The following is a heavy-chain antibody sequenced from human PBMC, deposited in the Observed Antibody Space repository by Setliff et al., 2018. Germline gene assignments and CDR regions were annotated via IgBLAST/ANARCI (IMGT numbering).Heavy chain of an antibody. D-gene: IGHD1-26*01. Sequence: PGGSLRLSCATSGFIFSNYWMAWVRQAPGKGLEWVATIKHDGTYTYYVDSVKGRFAVSRDSTNNSMYLQMNSLGTDDTAVYYCARSGSYRVDYWGQGTLVTVSS. CDR2: IKHDGTYT. V-gene: IGHV3-7*03. CDR1: GFIFSNYW. CDR3: ARSGSYRVDY. J-gene: IGHJ4*02.